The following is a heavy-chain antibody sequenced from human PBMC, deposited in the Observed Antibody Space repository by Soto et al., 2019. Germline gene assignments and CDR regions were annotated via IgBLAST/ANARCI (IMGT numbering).Heavy chain of an antibody. Sequence: SVKVCCKAPGGTFSTYAISWVRQAPGQGLEWMGGIIPMFGTANYAQRFQDRVTITADESTNTVYMELSSLRSEDTAVYFCAGEIRLWLRQKNTVYSGGGQGTLVTVSS. CDR3: AGEIRLWLRQKNTVYSG. D-gene: IGHD5-12*01. CDR2: IIPMFGTA. V-gene: IGHV1-69*13. CDR1: GGTFSTYA. J-gene: IGHJ4*02.